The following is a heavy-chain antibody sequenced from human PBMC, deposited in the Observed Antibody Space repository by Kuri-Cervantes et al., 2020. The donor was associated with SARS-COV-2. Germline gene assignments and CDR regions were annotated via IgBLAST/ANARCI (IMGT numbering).Heavy chain of an antibody. CDR2: IWYDGSNK. V-gene: IGHV3-33*01. Sequence: LSLTCAASGFTFSSYGMHWVRQAPGKGQEWVAVIWYDGSNKYYADSVKGRFTISRDNSKNTLYLQMNSLRAEDTAVYYCARDVKRITIFGVVIAYGMDVWGQGTTVTVSS. CDR3: ARDVKRITIFGVVIAYGMDV. J-gene: IGHJ6*02. D-gene: IGHD3-3*01. CDR1: GFTFSSYG.